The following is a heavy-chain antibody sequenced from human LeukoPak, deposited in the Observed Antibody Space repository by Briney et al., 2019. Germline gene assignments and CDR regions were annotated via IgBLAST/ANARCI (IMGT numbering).Heavy chain of an antibody. V-gene: IGHV4-59*01. J-gene: IGHJ3*02. Sequence: SETLSLTCTVSGGSISSYYWSWILQPPGKGLEWIGYIYNSGYTNYNPSLESRVTISVDTSKNQFSLKLSSVTAADTAVYHCARDGTDYNILTGYRRGAFDIWGQGTMVTVSS. CDR3: ARDGTDYNILTGYRRGAFDI. D-gene: IGHD3-9*01. CDR2: IYNSGYT. CDR1: GGSISSYY.